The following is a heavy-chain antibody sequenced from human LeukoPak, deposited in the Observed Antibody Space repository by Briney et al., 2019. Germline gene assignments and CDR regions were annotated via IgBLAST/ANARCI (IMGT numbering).Heavy chain of an antibody. V-gene: IGHV4-39*01. CDR1: GGSISSSSYY. Sequence: KPSETLSLTCTVSGGSISSSSYYLGWVRQPPRKGLGWVGSIYYSGSTYYNPSLKSRVTISVDTSKNQFSLKLSSVTAADTAVSYCARHSRGEGTPSDYWGQGTLVTVSS. CDR2: IYYSGST. CDR3: ARHSRGEGTPSDY. D-gene: IGHD3-10*01. J-gene: IGHJ4*02.